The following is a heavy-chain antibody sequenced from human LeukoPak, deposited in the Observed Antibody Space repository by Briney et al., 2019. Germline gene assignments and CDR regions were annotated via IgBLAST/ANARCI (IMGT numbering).Heavy chain of an antibody. CDR2: IISSSSKI. J-gene: IGHJ6*01. CDR1: GFTFSSYS. V-gene: IGHV3-48*04. D-gene: IGHD3-16*01. CDR3: ARLRSYGYYYDGMDV. Sequence: GGSLRLSCAASGFTFSSYSMNWVRQAPGKGLEWVSYIISSSSKIYYAGSVKGRFTISRDNAKNSLYLQMNSLRAEDTAVYYCARLRSYGYYYDGMDVWGQGTTVTVSS.